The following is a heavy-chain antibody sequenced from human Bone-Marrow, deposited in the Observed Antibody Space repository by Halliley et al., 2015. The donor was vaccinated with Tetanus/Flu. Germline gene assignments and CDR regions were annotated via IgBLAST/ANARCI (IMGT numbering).Heavy chain of an antibody. CDR3: ARDFFDGTGYIDY. D-gene: IGHD3-9*01. V-gene: IGHV4-61*01. CDR1: GGSVSSGTYF. J-gene: IGHJ4*02. Sequence: LRLSCTVSGGSVSSGTYFWSWIRQPPGKGLEWIGGIYYSGSTNYNPSLKSRLTISLDTSRNQFSLRLSSVTAADTAVYYCARDFFDGTGYIDYWGQGTLVTVSS. CDR2: IYYSGST.